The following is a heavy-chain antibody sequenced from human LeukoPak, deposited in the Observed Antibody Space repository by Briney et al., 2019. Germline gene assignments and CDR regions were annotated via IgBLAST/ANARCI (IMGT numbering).Heavy chain of an antibody. CDR1: GFTFSSYA. J-gene: IGHJ3*02. V-gene: IGHV3-23*01. Sequence: GGSLRLSCAASGFTFSSYAMSWDRQAPGKGLEWVSAISGSGGSTYYADSVKGRFTISRDNSKNTLCLQMNSLRAEDTAVYYCAKSRIAVADPDAFDIWGQGTMVTVSS. CDR2: ISGSGGST. CDR3: AKSRIAVADPDAFDI. D-gene: IGHD6-19*01.